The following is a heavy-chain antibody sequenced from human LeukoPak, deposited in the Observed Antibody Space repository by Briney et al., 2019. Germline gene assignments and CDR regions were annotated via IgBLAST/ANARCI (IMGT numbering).Heavy chain of an antibody. D-gene: IGHD6-19*01. V-gene: IGHV4-59*01. J-gene: IGHJ4*02. Sequence: SDTLSLTCTASGASISSWYWSWIRQPPGKGLEWIANIHGSGNTNYNPSLKSRLSMSLDTSRNQLSLNLTSVTAADTATYYCARETMLAGFASGLGFNYWGQGILVIVSS. CDR2: IHGSGNT. CDR1: GASISSWY. CDR3: ARETMLAGFASGLGFNY.